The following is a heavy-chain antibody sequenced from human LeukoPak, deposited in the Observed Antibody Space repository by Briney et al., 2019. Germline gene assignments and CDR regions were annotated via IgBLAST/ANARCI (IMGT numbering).Heavy chain of an antibody. D-gene: IGHD3-10*01. CDR1: GFTFDDYA. J-gene: IGHJ4*02. CDR3: AKDRSGNSYGHFDY. CDR2: ISWGGGST. Sequence: GGSLRLSCAASGFTFDDYAMHWVRQAPGKGLEWVSLISWGGGSTYYAGSVKGRFTISRDNSKNSLYLHMNSLRAEDTALYYCAKDRSGNSYGHFDYWGQGTLVTISS. V-gene: IGHV3-43D*04.